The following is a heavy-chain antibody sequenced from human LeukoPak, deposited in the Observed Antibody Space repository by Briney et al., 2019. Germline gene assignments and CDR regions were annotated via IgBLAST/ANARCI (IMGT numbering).Heavy chain of an antibody. D-gene: IGHD1-26*01. V-gene: IGHV3-64*01. CDR3: ARSYSGSYYGPDAFDI. Sequence: GGSLRLSCAASGFTFSSYAMHWVRQAPGKGLEYVSAISSNGGSTYYANSVKGRFTISRDNSKNTLYLQMGSLRAEDMAVYYCARSYSGSYYGPDAFDIWGQGTMVTVSS. CDR2: ISSNGGST. J-gene: IGHJ3*02. CDR1: GFTFSSYA.